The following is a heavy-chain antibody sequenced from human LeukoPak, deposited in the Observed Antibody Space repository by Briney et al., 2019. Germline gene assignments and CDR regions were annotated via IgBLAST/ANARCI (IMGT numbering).Heavy chain of an antibody. CDR1: GGTFSSYA. CDR2: IIPIFGTA. CDR3: ARARDIVATNWFDP. J-gene: IGHJ5*02. Sequence: ASVKVSCKASGGTFSSYAISWVRQAPGQGLEGMGGIIPIFGTANYAQKFQGRVTIPPDESTSTAYMELSSLRSEDTAVYYCARARDIVATNWFDPWGQGTLVTVSS. D-gene: IGHD5-12*01. V-gene: IGHV1-69*13.